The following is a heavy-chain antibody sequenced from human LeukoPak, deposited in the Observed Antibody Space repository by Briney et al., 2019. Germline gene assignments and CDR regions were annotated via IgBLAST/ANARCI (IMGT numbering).Heavy chain of an antibody. V-gene: IGHV1-18*01. D-gene: IGHD5-24*01. CDR3: ARLRDGYNYDY. J-gene: IGHJ4*02. Sequence: ASVKVSCKASNYTFTSYGINRVRQAPGQGLEWMGWISAYNGNTNYAQKLQGRVTMTTDTSTSTAYMELRSLRSDDTAVYYCARLRDGYNYDYWGQGTLVTVSS. CDR1: NYTFTSYG. CDR2: ISAYNGNT.